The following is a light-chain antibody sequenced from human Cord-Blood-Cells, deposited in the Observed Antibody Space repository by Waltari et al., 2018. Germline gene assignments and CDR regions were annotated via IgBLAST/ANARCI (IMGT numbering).Light chain of an antibody. CDR2: DVS. V-gene: IGLV2-14*01. Sequence: QSALTQPASVSGSPGQSITISCTGTSSDVGGYNYLSWYQQHPGKAPKLLIYDVSNRPSGVSNRFSGSKSGNTASLTISGLQAEDEADYYCSSYTSSSPYVVFGGGTKLTVL. J-gene: IGLJ2*01. CDR3: SSYTSSSPYVV. CDR1: SSDVGGYNY.